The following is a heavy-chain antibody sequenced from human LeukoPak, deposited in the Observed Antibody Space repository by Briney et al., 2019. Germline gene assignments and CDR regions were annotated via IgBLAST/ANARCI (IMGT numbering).Heavy chain of an antibody. Sequence: GGSLRLSFAASGFTFSSYVMSWVRQAPGKGLEWVSAISGSADNTNYAEAVKGRFTISRDNSKNTMYLQMNSLRAEDTAVYYCAKQGFGCWGQGTLVTVSS. CDR1: GFTFSSYV. V-gene: IGHV3-23*01. CDR3: AKQGFGC. CDR2: ISGSADNT. J-gene: IGHJ4*02.